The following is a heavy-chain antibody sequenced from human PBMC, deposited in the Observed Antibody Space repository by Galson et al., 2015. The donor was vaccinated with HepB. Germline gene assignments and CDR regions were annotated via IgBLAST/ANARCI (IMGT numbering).Heavy chain of an antibody. Sequence: SLRLSCAASGFTFRSFGMHWVRQAPGKGLEWVAVISYDGTTKYYADSVKGRFTISRDTSKNTLYLQMNSLRGEDTAIYYCAKEGVEDCVNSRYVGLDYFFGMDYWGQGTPVIVSS. CDR1: GFTFRSFG. CDR2: ISYDGTTK. D-gene: IGHD2/OR15-2a*01. CDR3: AKEGVEDCVNSRYVGLDYFFGMDY. V-gene: IGHV3-30*18. J-gene: IGHJ4*03.